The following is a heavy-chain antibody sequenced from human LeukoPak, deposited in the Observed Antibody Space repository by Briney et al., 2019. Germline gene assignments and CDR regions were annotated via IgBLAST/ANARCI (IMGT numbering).Heavy chain of an antibody. V-gene: IGHV3-23*01. D-gene: IGHD2-2*01. CDR2: LGGGGIDT. J-gene: IGHJ1*01. CDR3: ASMYPGAEYFQH. CDR1: GFTFSNFA. Sequence: GGSLRLSCAASGFTFSNFAMSWVRQPPGKGLEWVSTLGGGGIDTYYADSVKGRFTISRDNSKNTLYLHMNSLRAEDTAVYYCASMYPGAEYFQHWGQGTLVTVSS.